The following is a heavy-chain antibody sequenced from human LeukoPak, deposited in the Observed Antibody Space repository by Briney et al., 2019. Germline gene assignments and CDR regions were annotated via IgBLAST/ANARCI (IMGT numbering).Heavy chain of an antibody. V-gene: IGHV3-15*01. CDR2: IKSKTDGGTT. J-gene: IGHJ4*02. Sequence: GGSLRLSCAVSGFTFSSAWMSWVRQAPGKGLEWVGRIKSKTDGGTTDYAAPVKGRFTISRDDSKNTLYLQMNSLKTEDTAVYYCTTEVIVVVTATDDYWGQGTLVTVSS. CDR1: GFTFSSAW. D-gene: IGHD2-21*02. CDR3: TTEVIVVVTATDDY.